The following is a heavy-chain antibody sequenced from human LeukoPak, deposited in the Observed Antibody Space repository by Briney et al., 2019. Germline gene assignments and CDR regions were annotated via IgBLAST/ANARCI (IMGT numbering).Heavy chain of an antibody. J-gene: IGHJ4*02. Sequence: GASVTVSCKASGYTFTGYYVHWVRQAPGQGLEWVAWINPNSGGTNYAQRFQGRVTTTTDTSISTAYMELSRLRSDDTAVYYCATQRGSYRWGTDFDYWGQGTLVTVSS. D-gene: IGHD3-16*01. CDR3: ATQRGSYRWGTDFDY. V-gene: IGHV1-2*02. CDR1: GYTFTGYY. CDR2: INPNSGGT.